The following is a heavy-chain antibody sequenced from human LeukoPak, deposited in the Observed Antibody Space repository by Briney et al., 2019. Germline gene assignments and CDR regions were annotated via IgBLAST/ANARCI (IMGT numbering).Heavy chain of an antibody. CDR1: GFTFSSHG. J-gene: IGHJ4*02. CDR2: ISYGGNNK. CDR3: AKADYGDFTFDY. V-gene: IGHV3-30*18. D-gene: IGHD4-17*01. Sequence: GRSLRLSCAASGFTFSSHGMHWVRQAPGKGLEWVALISYGGNNKYYSDSVKGRFTISRDNSRNTLYLQMNSLRGDDTAVYYCAKADYGDFTFDYWGQGTLVTVSS.